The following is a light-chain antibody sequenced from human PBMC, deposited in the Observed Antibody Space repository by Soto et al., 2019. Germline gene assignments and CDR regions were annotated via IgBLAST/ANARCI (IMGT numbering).Light chain of an antibody. CDR2: LAS. V-gene: IGKV1-5*03. J-gene: IGKJ1*01. CDR1: LSSSNW. CDR3: QQSNTYSWT. Sequence: DYQLPQSPSTLSASVGVRVTITCRASLSSSNWLAWYQQKPGKAPKLLIYLASSLESGVPSRFSGSGSGTEFTLTISNLQPDDFATYYCQQSNTYSWTFGQGTKVDI.